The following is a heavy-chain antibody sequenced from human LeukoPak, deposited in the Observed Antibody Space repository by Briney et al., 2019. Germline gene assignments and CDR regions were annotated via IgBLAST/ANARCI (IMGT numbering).Heavy chain of an antibody. CDR3: ARGPTGSGAFDI. V-gene: IGHV4-39*01. CDR2: FYYSGST. J-gene: IGHJ3*02. D-gene: IGHD7-27*01. CDR1: GGSISSGSYY. Sequence: SETLSLTCTVSGGSISSGSYYWGWIRQPPGKGLEWLGTFYYSGSTYYNPSLRSRVTMSVDTSMNQFSLKLNSVTAADTAIYYCARGPTGSGAFDIWGQGTMVTVSS.